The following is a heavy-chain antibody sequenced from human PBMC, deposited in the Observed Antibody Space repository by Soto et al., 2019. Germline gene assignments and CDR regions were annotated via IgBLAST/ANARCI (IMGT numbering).Heavy chain of an antibody. D-gene: IGHD1-26*01. Sequence: QVHLVESGGGLVKPGGSLRLSCAASGFAFSDYYMNWIRQAPGKGLEWVSYISSSGSAIYYAVSVKGRFTISRDNARNSLYLQMNSLTAEDTAVYYCARGSSGDSRTKGYFDYWGQGTLVTVSS. J-gene: IGHJ4*02. CDR1: GFAFSDYY. CDR3: ARGSSGDSRTKGYFDY. CDR2: ISSSGSAI. V-gene: IGHV3-11*01.